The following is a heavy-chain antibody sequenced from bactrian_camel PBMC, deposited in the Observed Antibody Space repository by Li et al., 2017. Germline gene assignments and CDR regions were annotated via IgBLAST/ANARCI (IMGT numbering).Heavy chain of an antibody. Sequence: HVQLVESGGGSVQAGGSLRLSCVASGVIDSNYCMAWFRQAPGKEREGVATITTGTGNTDYADSVKDRFRISHDNAENTLYLEMTNLKTEDTAVYTCAAGRKMLTCVWNYWGRGTQVTVS. CDR3: AAGRKMLTCVWNY. D-gene: IGHD1*01. CDR2: ITTGTGNT. CDR1: GVIDSNYC. J-gene: IGHJ4*01. V-gene: IGHV3S1*01.